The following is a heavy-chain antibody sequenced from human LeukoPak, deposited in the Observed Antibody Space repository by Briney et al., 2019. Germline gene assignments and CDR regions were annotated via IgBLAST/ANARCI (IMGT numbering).Heavy chain of an antibody. CDR2: INHSGST. CDR1: GGSFSGYY. CDR3: ARHAQLPKYYFDY. Sequence: SETLSLTCAVYGGSFSGYYWSWIRQPPGKGLEWIGEINHSGSTNYNPSLKSRVTISVDTSKNQFSLKLSSVTAADTAVYYCARHAQLPKYYFDYWGQGTLVTVSS. D-gene: IGHD6-13*01. J-gene: IGHJ4*02. V-gene: IGHV4-34*01.